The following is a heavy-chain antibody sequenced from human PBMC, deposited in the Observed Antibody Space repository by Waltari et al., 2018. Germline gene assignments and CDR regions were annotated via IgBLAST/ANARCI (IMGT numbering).Heavy chain of an antibody. Sequence: QVQLVQSGAEVKKPGASVKVSCKVSGYTLTELSMHWVRQAPGKGLEWMGGCDPEDGETSYAQKFQGRVTMTEDTSTDTAYMELSSLRSEDTAVYYCATSPGIAAAVDYWGQGTLVTVSS. V-gene: IGHV1-24*01. CDR2: CDPEDGET. CDR3: ATSPGIAAAVDY. CDR1: GYTLTELS. D-gene: IGHD6-13*01. J-gene: IGHJ4*02.